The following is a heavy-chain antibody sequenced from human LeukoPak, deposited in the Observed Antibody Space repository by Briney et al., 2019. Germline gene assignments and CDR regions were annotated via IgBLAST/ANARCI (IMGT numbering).Heavy chain of an antibody. Sequence: GASVKVSCKASGYIFNNYGISWVRRAPGQGLEWMGWVSSYNGDTNYAQKFQDRVTMSTDTSTSTAYMELRSLRFDDTAIYYCAKDWNILTGRNCFDPWGQGTLVTVSS. V-gene: IGHV1-18*01. J-gene: IGHJ5*02. D-gene: IGHD3-9*01. CDR3: AKDWNILTGRNCFDP. CDR1: GYIFNNYG. CDR2: VSSYNGDT.